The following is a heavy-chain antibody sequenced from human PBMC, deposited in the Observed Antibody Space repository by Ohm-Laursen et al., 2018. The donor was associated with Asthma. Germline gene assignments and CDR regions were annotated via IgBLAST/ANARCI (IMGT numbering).Heavy chain of an antibody. CDR1: GYTFTSYG. V-gene: IGHV1-18*01. D-gene: IGHD3-3*01. CDR2: ISAYNGNT. Sequence: ATVKISCKASGYTFTSYGISWVRQAPGQGLEWMGWISAYNGNTNYAQKLQGRVTMTTDTSTSTAYMELRSLRSDDTAVYYCARDFSEWHYYGMDVWGQGTTVTVSS. J-gene: IGHJ6*02. CDR3: ARDFSEWHYYGMDV.